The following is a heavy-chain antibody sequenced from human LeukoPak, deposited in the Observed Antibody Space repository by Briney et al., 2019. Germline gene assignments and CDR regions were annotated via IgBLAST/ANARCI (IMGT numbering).Heavy chain of an antibody. CDR1: GYTFTSYG. Sequence: PGASVKVSCKASGYTFTSYGISWVRQAPGQGLEWMGWISDYNGNTNYAQQFQGRVTMTTDTSTTTAYMELRSLTSDDTAVYYCARDSPFGSGSYNEGLDMWGQGTMVTVSS. CDR3: ARDSPFGSGSYNEGLDM. V-gene: IGHV1-18*01. D-gene: IGHD1-26*01. J-gene: IGHJ3*02. CDR2: ISDYNGNT.